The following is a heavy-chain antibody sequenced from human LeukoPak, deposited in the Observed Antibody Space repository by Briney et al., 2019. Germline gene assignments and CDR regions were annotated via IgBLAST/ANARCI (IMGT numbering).Heavy chain of an antibody. D-gene: IGHD3-3*01. CDR2: ISAYNGDT. J-gene: IGHJ5*02. CDR1: GNTFTSYG. V-gene: IGHV1-18*01. Sequence: EASVKVSCKASGNTFTSYGINWVRQAPGQGLEWMGWISAYNGDTHYAQKFKGRVTMTTDTPTSTAYMELRSLRSDDTAVYYCARSNYEFWSGYTNWFDPWGQGTLVTVSS. CDR3: ARSNYEFWSGYTNWFDP.